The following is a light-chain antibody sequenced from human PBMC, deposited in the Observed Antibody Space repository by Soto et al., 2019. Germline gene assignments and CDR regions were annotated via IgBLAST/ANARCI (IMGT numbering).Light chain of an antibody. CDR3: QQYGSSPRT. CDR2: GAS. CDR1: QSVGSN. V-gene: IGKV3-20*01. Sequence: EIVMTQSPATLSVSPGERVTLSCRASQSVGSNLAWYQHKPGQAPRLLIYGASSRATGIPDRFSGSGSGTDFTLTISRLEPEDFAVYYCQQYGSSPRTFGQGTKVDIK. J-gene: IGKJ1*01.